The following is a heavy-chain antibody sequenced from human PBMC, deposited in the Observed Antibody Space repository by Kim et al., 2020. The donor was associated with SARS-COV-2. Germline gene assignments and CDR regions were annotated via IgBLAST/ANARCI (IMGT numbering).Heavy chain of an antibody. CDR3: ARDGPSEAYYYYGMDV. J-gene: IGHJ6*02. Sequence: SETLSLTCTVSGGSISSGGYYWSWLRQHPGKGLEWVGYIYYSESTYYNPSLKSRVTISVDTSKNQFSLKLSSVTAAAAAVYYCARDGPSEAYYYYGMDVWGQGTTVTVSS. CDR1: GGSISSGGYY. D-gene: IGHD6-19*01. CDR2: IYYSEST. V-gene: IGHV4-31*03.